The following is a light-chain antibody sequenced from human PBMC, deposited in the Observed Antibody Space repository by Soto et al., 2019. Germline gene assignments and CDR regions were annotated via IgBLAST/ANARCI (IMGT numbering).Light chain of an antibody. CDR3: AAWDDSLNGYV. CDR1: SSNIGGEA. J-gene: IGLJ1*01. CDR2: SYN. Sequence: QSVLTQPRSTSGTPGQRVTISCSGSSSNIGGEAVNWYQQLPGTAPKLLIYSYNQRPSGVPDRFSGSKSGTTASLAISGLQSEDEADYICAAWDDSLNGYVFGTGTKVTVL. V-gene: IGLV1-44*01.